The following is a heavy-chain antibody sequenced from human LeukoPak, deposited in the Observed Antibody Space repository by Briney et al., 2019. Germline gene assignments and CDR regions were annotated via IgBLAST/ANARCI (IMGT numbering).Heavy chain of an antibody. CDR2: IYAGGST. J-gene: IGHJ4*02. D-gene: IGHD1-26*01. V-gene: IGHV3-53*01. CDR1: GFTVSSSY. Sequence: PGGSLRLSCAVSGFTVSSSYMTWVRQAPGKGLEWVSLIYAGGSTYYADSVKGRFTISRDNSKNTLYLQMNSLRAEDTAVYYCARRNSGSYDYWGQGTLVTVSS. CDR3: ARRNSGSYDY.